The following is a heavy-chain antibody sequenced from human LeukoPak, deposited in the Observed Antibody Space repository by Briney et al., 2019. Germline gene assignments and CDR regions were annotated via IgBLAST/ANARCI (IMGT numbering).Heavy chain of an antibody. Sequence: GGSLRLSCAASGFTFSNYAMSWVRQAPGKGLEWVSAISGSGGRTYYVRSVEGRFTISRDNSKNTLYLQMNSLRAEDTAVYYCAKVRYCSGGSCYPSFDYWGQGTLVTVSS. CDR1: GFTFSNYA. D-gene: IGHD2-15*01. CDR3: AKVRYCSGGSCYPSFDY. J-gene: IGHJ4*02. CDR2: ISGSGGRT. V-gene: IGHV3-23*01.